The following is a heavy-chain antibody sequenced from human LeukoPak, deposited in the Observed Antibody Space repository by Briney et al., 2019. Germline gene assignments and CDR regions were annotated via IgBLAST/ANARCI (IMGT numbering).Heavy chain of an antibody. CDR1: GFTFDDYA. CDR3: AKDPDIVATGAFDY. CDR2: ISWNSGSI. J-gene: IGHJ4*02. D-gene: IGHD5-12*01. Sequence: GGSLRLSCAASGFTFDDYAMHWVRQAPGKGLEWVSGISWNSGSIGYADSVKGRFTISRDNAKNSLYLQMNSLRAEDMALYYCAKDPDIVATGAFDYWGQGTLVTVSS. V-gene: IGHV3-9*03.